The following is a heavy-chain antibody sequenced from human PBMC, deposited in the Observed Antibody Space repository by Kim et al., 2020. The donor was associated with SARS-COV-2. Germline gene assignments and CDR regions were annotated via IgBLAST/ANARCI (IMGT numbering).Heavy chain of an antibody. V-gene: IGHV3-23*01. CDR1: GFTFSSYA. CDR3: AKDGGSCSGGSCYNWFDP. Sequence: GGSLRLSCAASGFTFSSYAMSWVRQAPGKGLEWVSAISGSGGSTYYADSVKGRFTISRDNSKNTLYLQMNSLRAEDTAVYYCAKDGGSCSGGSCYNWFDPWGQGTLVTVSS. J-gene: IGHJ5*02. D-gene: IGHD2-15*01. CDR2: ISGSGGST.